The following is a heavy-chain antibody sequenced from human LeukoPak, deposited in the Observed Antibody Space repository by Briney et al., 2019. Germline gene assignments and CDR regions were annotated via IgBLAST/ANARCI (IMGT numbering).Heavy chain of an antibody. Sequence: ASVKVSCKASGYTFTSYAMHWVRQAPGQRLEWMGWINAGNGNTKYSQKFQGRVTITRDTSASTAYMELSSLRSEDTAVYYCARVSVPPGYSSGPYYFDYWGQGTLVTVSS. CDR1: GYTFTSYA. CDR2: INAGNGNT. V-gene: IGHV1-3*01. D-gene: IGHD6-19*01. J-gene: IGHJ4*02. CDR3: ARVSVPPGYSSGPYYFDY.